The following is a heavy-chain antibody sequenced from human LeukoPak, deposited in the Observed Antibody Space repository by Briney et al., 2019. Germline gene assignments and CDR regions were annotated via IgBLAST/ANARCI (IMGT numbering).Heavy chain of an antibody. D-gene: IGHD1-1*01. CDR3: ARGRVPVPGYPAGWFDP. CDR2: IIPILGIA. J-gene: IGHJ5*02. V-gene: IGHV1-69*02. Sequence: ASVKVSCKASGGTFSSYTISWVRQAPGQGLEWMGRIIPILGIANYAQKFQGRVTITADKSTSTAYMELSSLRSEDTAVYYCARGRVPVPGYPAGWFDPWGQGTLVTVSS. CDR1: GGTFSSYT.